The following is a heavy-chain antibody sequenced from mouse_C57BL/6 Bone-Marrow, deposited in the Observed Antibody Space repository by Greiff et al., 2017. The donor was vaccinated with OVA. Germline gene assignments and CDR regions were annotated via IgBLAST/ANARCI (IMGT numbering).Heavy chain of an antibody. CDR1: GFTFSSYA. D-gene: IGHD1-1*01. CDR2: ISDGGSYT. V-gene: IGHV5-4*01. CDR3: ARDEIDYYGSSYGYFDV. Sequence: EVKLEESGGGLVKPGGSLKLSCAASGFTFSSYAMSWVRQTPEKRLEWVATISDGGSYTYYPDNVKGRFTISRDNAKNNLYLQMSHLKSEDTAMYYCARDEIDYYGSSYGYFDVWGTGTTVTVSS. J-gene: IGHJ1*03.